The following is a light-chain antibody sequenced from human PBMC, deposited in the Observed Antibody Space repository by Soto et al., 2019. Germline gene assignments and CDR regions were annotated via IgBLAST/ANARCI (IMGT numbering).Light chain of an antibody. CDR2: AVS. V-gene: IGKV1-9*01. CDR3: QQLTT. CDR1: QAISNY. J-gene: IGKJ2*01. Sequence: DIQLTQSPSFLSASVGDRVTITCRASQAISNYFAWYQQKPGKAPRLLIYAVSTLQSGVPSRFSGSGSGTEFTLTISSLQPEDFAPYYCQQLTTFGQGTKLEIK.